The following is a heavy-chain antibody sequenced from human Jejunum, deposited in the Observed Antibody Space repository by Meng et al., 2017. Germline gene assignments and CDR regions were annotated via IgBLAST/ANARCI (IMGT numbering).Heavy chain of an antibody. D-gene: IGHD2-8*01. CDR3: ARTPHCTRGICYSRYYFDY. CDR2: ISSSGDSI. V-gene: IGHV3-48*03. CDR1: GFIFNNYE. J-gene: IGHJ4*02. Sequence: GESLKISCASSGFIFNNYEMYWVRLAPGKGLEWLSFISSSGDSISYADSVKGRFTISRDNANNLLYLQMISLGAEDTAVYHCARTPHCTRGICYSRYYFDYWGQGALVTVSS.